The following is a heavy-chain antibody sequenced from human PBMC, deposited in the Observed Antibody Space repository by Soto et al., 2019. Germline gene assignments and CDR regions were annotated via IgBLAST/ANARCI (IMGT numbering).Heavy chain of an antibody. D-gene: IGHD6-19*01. CDR2: IYYDGAT. CDR1: GGSISSYY. CDR3: ATGNGWQPN. Sequence: SETLSLTCTVSGGSISSYYWTWIRQPPGKEMEWIGHIYYDGATKYNPSLKSRVTISADTSKNQFSLKVTSVTAADTAVYYCATGNGWQPNWGQGTLVTVSS. V-gene: IGHV4-59*01. J-gene: IGHJ4*02.